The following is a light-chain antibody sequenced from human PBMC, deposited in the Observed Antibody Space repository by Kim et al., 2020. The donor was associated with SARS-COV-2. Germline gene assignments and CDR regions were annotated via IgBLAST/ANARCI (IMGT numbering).Light chain of an antibody. CDR2: AAS. V-gene: IGKV1-8*01. J-gene: IGKJ1*01. Sequence: AAPGDRVTITCRASQGISSYLAWHQQKPGTAPKLLIYAASTLQSGVPSRFSGSGSGTDFTLTINCLQSEDFATYYCQQYYSYPPTFGQGTKVDIK. CDR3: QQYYSYPPT. CDR1: QGISSY.